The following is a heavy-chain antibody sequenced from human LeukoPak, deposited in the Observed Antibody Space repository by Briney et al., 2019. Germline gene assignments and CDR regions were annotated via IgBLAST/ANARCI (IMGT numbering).Heavy chain of an antibody. Sequence: SETLSLTCTVSGGSINSDTNFWGWIRQPPGKGLEWIGSLYSRGTPYHNPSLGGRVTISIDESKNQISLKLNSVTAADTAVYYCARHASWFGPWGQGNLVTVSS. CDR3: ARHASWFGP. J-gene: IGHJ5*02. CDR1: GGSINSDTNF. CDR2: LYSRGTP. V-gene: IGHV4-39*01.